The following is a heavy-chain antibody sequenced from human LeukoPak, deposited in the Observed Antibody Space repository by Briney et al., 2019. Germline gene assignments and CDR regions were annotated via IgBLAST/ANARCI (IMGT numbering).Heavy chain of an antibody. D-gene: IGHD3-10*01. CDR2: IYYSGST. CDR3: ARGSPVSGAFDY. J-gene: IGHJ4*02. CDR1: GGSISSYY. Sequence: SETLSLTCTVSGGSISSYYWSWIRQPPGKGLEWIGYIYYSGSTNYNPSLKSRVTISVDTSKNQFSLKLSSVTAADTAVYYCARGSPVSGAFDYWGQGTLVTVSS. V-gene: IGHV4-59*01.